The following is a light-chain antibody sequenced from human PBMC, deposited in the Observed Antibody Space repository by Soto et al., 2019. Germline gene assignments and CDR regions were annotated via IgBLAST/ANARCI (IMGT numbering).Light chain of an antibody. CDR2: DVS. CDR3: CSYAGSPRYV. V-gene: IGLV2-11*01. J-gene: IGLJ1*01. CDR1: SSDVGLYNY. Sequence: QSALTQPRSVSGSPGQSVTISCTGTSSDVGLYNYVSWYQQHPGKAPKVMIYDVSERPSGVPDRFSGSKSGDTASLTISGLQAEDEADYYCCSYAGSPRYVFGTGTK.